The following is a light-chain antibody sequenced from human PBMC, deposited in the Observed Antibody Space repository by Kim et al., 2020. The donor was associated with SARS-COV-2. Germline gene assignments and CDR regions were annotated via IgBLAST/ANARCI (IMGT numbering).Light chain of an antibody. Sequence: EIVLTQSPGTLSLSPGETATLSCRASQSVYNNYLAWYQQKPGQAPRLLITGASRRATDIPDRFSGSGSGADFTLTISRLEPEDFVTYYCQQYGSSPLTFGQGTRLEIK. V-gene: IGKV3-20*01. J-gene: IGKJ5*01. CDR1: QSVYNNY. CDR3: QQYGSSPLT. CDR2: GAS.